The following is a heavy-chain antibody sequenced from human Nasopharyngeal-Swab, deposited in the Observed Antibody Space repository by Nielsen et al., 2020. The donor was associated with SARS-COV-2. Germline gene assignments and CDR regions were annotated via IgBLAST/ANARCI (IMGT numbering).Heavy chain of an antibody. CDR2: IYYSGET. D-gene: IGHD3-10*01. Sequence: SHTLSLTCTFSGDSITASYWSWIRQPPAKGLEWIGYIYYSGETNYNPSLKSRLTMSLDMSKNQITLNLRSVTAADTAVYFCARSTYYFGAGSSYNYYFDNWGQGTLVTVSS. V-gene: IGHV4-59*08. J-gene: IGHJ4*02. CDR3: ARSTYYFGAGSSYNYYFDN. CDR1: GDSITASY.